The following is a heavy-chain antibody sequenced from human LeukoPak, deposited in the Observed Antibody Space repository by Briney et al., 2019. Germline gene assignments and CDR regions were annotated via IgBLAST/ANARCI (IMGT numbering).Heavy chain of an antibody. CDR3: ARGHGYSSSWRPYYYYYYMDV. J-gene: IGHJ6*03. Sequence: SETLSLTCTVSGYSISSGYYWGWIRQPPGKGLEWIGSIYHSGSTYYNPSLKSRVTISVDTSKNQFSLKLSSVTAADTAVYYCARGHGYSSSWRPYYYYYYMDVWGKGTTVTVSS. D-gene: IGHD6-13*01. V-gene: IGHV4-38-2*02. CDR2: IYHSGST. CDR1: GYSISSGYY.